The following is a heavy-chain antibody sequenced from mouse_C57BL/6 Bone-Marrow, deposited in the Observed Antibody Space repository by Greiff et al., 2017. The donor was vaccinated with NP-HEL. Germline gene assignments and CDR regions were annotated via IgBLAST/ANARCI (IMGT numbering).Heavy chain of an antibody. CDR3: ARSQDPGTRYYFDY. V-gene: IGHV1-81*01. J-gene: IGHJ2*01. CDR2: IYPRSGNT. CDR1: GYTFTSYG. D-gene: IGHD4-1*01. Sequence: QVQLKQSGAELARPGASVKLSCKASGYTFTSYGISWVKQRTGQGLEWIGEIYPRSGNTYYNEKFKGKATLTADKSSSTAYMELRSLTSEDSAVYFCARSQDPGTRYYFDYWGQGTTLTVSS.